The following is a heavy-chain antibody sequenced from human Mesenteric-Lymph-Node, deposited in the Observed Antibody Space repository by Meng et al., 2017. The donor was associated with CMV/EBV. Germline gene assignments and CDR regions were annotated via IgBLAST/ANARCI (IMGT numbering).Heavy chain of an antibody. CDR1: GFTFSNYA. CDR2: ISSSSGYI. Sequence: GGSLRLSCVASGFTFSNYAMSWVRQAPGKGLEWVSSISSSSGYIYYADSVKGRFTISRDNAKNSLYLQMNSLRAEDTAVYYCASSDRRDPWGQGTLVTVSS. CDR3: ASSDRRDP. J-gene: IGHJ5*02. D-gene: IGHD1-26*01. V-gene: IGHV3-21*01.